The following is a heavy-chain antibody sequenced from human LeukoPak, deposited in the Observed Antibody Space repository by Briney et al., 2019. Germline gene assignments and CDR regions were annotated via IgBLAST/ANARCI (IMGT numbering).Heavy chain of an antibody. D-gene: IGHD4-17*01. J-gene: IGHJ3*02. CDR3: ARGANNGDYGLDVFDI. CDR2: IDYTGST. V-gene: IGHV4-59*01. Sequence: SETLSLTCTVSGVSISSYYWSWIRQPPGKGLEWVGCIDYTGSTNYNPALKKRLSISEDASKNQSSLILSSVTAADTAVHYCARGANNGDYGLDVFDIWGEGTMVTVSS. CDR1: GVSISSYY.